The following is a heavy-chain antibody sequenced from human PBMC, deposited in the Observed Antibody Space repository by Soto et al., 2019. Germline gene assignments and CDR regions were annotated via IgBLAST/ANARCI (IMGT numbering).Heavy chain of an antibody. CDR2: ISAYNGNT. CDR1: GYTFTSYG. J-gene: IGHJ6*03. CDR3: ARGTPAAIDYNYYYMDV. V-gene: IGHV1-18*01. Sequence: ASVKVSCKASGYTFTSYGISWVRQAPGQGLEWMGWISAYNGNTNYAQKLQGRVTMTTDTSTSAAYMELRSLRSDDTAVYYCARGTPAAIDYNYYYMDVWGKGTTVTVSS. D-gene: IGHD2-2*01.